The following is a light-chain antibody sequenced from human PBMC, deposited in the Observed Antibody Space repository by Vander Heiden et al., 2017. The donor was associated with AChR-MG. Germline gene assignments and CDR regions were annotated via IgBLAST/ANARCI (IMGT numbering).Light chain of an antibody. CDR3: AAWDDSLSGWV. V-gene: IGLV1-47*01. CDR2: RNN. CDR1: SSNSGSNY. J-gene: IGLJ3*02. Sequence: HSLRTQPPSASGTPGQRVTISCSGSSSNSGSNYVYWYQQLPGKAPKLLIYRNNQRPSGVPDRFSGSKSGTSASLAISGLRSEDEADYYCAAWDDSLSGWVFGGGTKLTVL.